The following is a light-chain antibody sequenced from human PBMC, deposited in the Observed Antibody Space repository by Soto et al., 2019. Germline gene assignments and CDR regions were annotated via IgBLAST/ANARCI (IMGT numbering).Light chain of an antibody. CDR2: KAS. V-gene: IGKV1-5*03. CDR1: QSISSW. J-gene: IGKJ4*01. Sequence: DSQMTQSPSTLPASVGDRVTITCRASQSISSWLAWYQQKPGKTPKLLIYKASVLQSGVPSRFSGSGSGTEFTLTISSLQHEEFATYHWQRYDRYTVTFGRGTKVEVK. CDR3: QRYDRYTVT.